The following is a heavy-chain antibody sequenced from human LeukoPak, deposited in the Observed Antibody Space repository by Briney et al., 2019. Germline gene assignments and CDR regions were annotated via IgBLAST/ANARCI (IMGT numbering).Heavy chain of an antibody. J-gene: IGHJ6*03. Sequence: ASVKVSCKSSGYTFTSYGISWVRQAPGQGLEWMGGIIPIFGTANYAQKFQGRVTITADESTSTAYMELSSLRSEDTAVYYCARVHYYGSGKRPTYYYMDVWGKGTTVTISS. V-gene: IGHV1-69*13. CDR3: ARVHYYGSGKRPTYYYMDV. CDR2: IIPIFGTA. D-gene: IGHD3-10*01. CDR1: GYTFTSYG.